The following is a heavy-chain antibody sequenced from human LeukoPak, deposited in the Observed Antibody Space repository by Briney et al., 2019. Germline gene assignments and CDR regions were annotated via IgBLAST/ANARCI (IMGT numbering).Heavy chain of an antibody. J-gene: IGHJ4*02. V-gene: IGHV3-30*18. Sequence: GRCLRHSCAVSGFTFSSYGMHWVRQAPSKGRGWVAVISSDGSNKYYTDSGKGRFTISRDNSKNTLYLQMNSLRAEHTAVYYCEKDSTTRSYYYDSSGYYDYWGQGTLVTISS. CDR2: ISSDGSNK. CDR1: GFTFSSYG. D-gene: IGHD3-22*01. CDR3: EKDSTTRSYYYDSSGYYDY.